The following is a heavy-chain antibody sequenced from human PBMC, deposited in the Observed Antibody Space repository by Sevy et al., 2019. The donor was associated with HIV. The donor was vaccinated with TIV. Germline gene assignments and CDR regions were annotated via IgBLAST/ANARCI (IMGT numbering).Heavy chain of an antibody. J-gene: IGHJ4*02. CDR3: AKEWTLLSDWYGEFDY. V-gene: IGHV3-23*01. Sequence: GGSLRLSCAASGFTFTNYGMHWVRQAPGKGLEWVSGISNSGANTYYADSVRGRFTVSRDNSKNTVYLQLNSPRAEDTAIYYGAKEWTLLSDWYGEFDYWGQGTLVTVSS. D-gene: IGHD6-19*01. CDR1: GFTFTNYG. CDR2: ISNSGANT.